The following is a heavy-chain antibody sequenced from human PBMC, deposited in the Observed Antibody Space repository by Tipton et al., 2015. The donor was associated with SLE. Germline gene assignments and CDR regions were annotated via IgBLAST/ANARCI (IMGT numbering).Heavy chain of an antibody. CDR1: GYSISSGYY. CDR2: IYHSGST. J-gene: IGHJ4*02. Sequence: LRLSCAVSGYSISSGYYWGWIRQPPGKGLEWIGSIYHSGSTYYNPSLKSRVTISVDTSKNQFSLKLSSVTAADTAVYYCARRDSGYEGFDYWGQGTLVTVSS. V-gene: IGHV4-38-2*01. CDR3: ARRDSGYEGFDY. D-gene: IGHD5-12*01.